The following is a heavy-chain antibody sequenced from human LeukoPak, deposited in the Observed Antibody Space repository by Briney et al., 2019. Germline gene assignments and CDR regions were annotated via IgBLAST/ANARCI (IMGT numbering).Heavy chain of an antibody. CDR2: ISSSSSYI. V-gene: IGHV3-21*01. CDR3: ARDRVFGKTNWFDP. J-gene: IGHJ5*02. D-gene: IGHD3-10*01. Sequence: GGSLRLSCAASGFTFSSYSMNWVRQAPGKGLEWVSSISSSSSYIYYADSVKGRFTISRDNAKNSLYLQMNSLRAEDTAVYYCARDRVFGKTNWFDPWGQGTLVTVSS. CDR1: GFTFSSYS.